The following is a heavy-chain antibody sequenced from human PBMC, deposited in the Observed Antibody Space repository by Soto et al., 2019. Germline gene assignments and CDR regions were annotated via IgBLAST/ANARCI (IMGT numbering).Heavy chain of an antibody. Sequence: QVQLVQSGAEVKKPGASVKVSCKASGYTFTGYYMHWVRQAPGQGLEWMGWINPNSGGTNYAQKFQGRVTMTRDTSISTAYMELSRLRSDDTAVYYCASPLVGVALWGGDYSYGMDVWGQGTTVTVSS. J-gene: IGHJ6*02. D-gene: IGHD2-15*01. CDR1: GYTFTGYY. CDR3: ASPLVGVALWGGDYSYGMDV. CDR2: INPNSGGT. V-gene: IGHV1-2*02.